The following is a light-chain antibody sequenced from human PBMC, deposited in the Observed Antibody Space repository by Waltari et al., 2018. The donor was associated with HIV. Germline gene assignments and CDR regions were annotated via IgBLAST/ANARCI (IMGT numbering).Light chain of an antibody. CDR1: RDLTTN. CDR3: QQYYTWPYT. CDR2: DAS. J-gene: IGKJ2*01. Sequence: VITQSPSTLSVSPGETATLSCRASRDLTTNLAWFQQRPGQSPRLLIYDASTRVTGIPGRFSGSVSGTQFTLTIANFQSEDFAVYYCQQYYTWPYTFGRGAKVEI. V-gene: IGKV3-15*01.